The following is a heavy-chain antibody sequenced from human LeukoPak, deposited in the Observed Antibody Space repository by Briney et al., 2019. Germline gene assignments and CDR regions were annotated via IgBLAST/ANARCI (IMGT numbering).Heavy chain of an antibody. J-gene: IGHJ6*02. CDR3: TRPLNPNYYYGMDV. CDR2: IRSKANSYAT. Sequence: GGSLRLSCAASGSTFSGSAMHWVRQAFGKGLEWVGHIRSKANSYATAYAASVKGRFTISRDDSKNTAYLQMNSLKTEDTAVYYCTRPLNPNYYYGMDVWGQGTTVTVSS. CDR1: GSTFSGSA. V-gene: IGHV3-73*01.